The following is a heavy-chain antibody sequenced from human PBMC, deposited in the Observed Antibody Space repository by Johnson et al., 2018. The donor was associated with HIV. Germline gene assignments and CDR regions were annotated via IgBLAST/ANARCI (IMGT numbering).Heavy chain of an antibody. D-gene: IGHD5-24*01. V-gene: IGHV3-20*04. Sequence: VHLVESGGGVVRPGGSLRLSCAASGFTFDDYGMSWVRQAPGKGLEWVSGISWNSANIGSAGSVNGRFTISRDNAKNTLYLQMNSLRAEDTAVYFCARGCRDGYTCDVFDVWGQGTRVTVSS. CDR3: ARGCRDGYTCDVFDV. CDR2: ISWNSANI. CDR1: GFTFDDYG. J-gene: IGHJ3*01.